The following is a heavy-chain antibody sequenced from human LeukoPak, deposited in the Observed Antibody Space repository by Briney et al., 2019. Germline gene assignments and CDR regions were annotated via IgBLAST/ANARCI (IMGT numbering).Heavy chain of an antibody. CDR2: INPNSGGT. Sequence: ASVKVSCKSSGYTFIDYYIHWVRQAPGQGLEWMGWINPNSGGTNYAQKFQGRVTMTRDTSISTAYMELSRLRSDDTAVYYCARDALRNRHWGAWFDPWGQGTLVTVSS. CDR1: GYTFIDYY. CDR3: ARDALRNRHWGAWFDP. V-gene: IGHV1-2*02. J-gene: IGHJ5*02. D-gene: IGHD7-27*01.